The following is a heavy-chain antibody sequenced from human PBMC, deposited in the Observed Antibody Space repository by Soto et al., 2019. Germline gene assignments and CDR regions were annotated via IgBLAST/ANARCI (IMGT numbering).Heavy chain of an antibody. J-gene: IGHJ5*02. CDR3: ARETLRQKPIGRGYIYVGQGCFDP. CDR1: GGSVSSGSHF. D-gene: IGHD5-18*01. V-gene: IGHV4-61*01. CDR2: IYYSGSS. Sequence: NPSETLSLTCTVSGGSVSSGSHFWGWIRQPPGKGLEWIGQIYYSGSSHYNPSLKSRVTISVDTAKNQFSLRLSSVTAADTAVYYCARETLRQKPIGRGYIYVGQGCFDPWGRGTLVTVSS.